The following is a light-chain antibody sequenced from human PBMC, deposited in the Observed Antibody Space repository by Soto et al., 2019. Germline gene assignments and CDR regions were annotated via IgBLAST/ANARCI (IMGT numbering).Light chain of an antibody. CDR1: QGIRDD. V-gene: IGKV1-17*01. J-gene: IGKJ4*01. CDR3: LHHNSYLALT. Sequence: DIQMTQSPSSLSASVGDRVTITCRASQGIRDDLGWYQQKPGKAPKRLIYAAYTLQSGVPTRFSGSRSGTEFTLTNSSLQPEDFATYYCLHHNSYLALTFGGGTKVETK. CDR2: AAY.